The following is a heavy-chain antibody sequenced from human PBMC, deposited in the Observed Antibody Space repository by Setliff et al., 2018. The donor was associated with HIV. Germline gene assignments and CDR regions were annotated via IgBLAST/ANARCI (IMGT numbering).Heavy chain of an antibody. CDR3: ARDLYSSGWPNWFDP. V-gene: IGHV1-18*01. Sequence: ASVKVSCKASGYTFSTYGVAWVRQGPGQGLEWMGRISGNNHDTKYARKFLGRVTMTTDTSTNTVYMDLRSLRSDDTAVYFCARDLYSSGWPNWFDPWGQGTLVTVSS. D-gene: IGHD6-19*01. CDR2: ISGNNHDT. J-gene: IGHJ5*02. CDR1: GYTFSTYG.